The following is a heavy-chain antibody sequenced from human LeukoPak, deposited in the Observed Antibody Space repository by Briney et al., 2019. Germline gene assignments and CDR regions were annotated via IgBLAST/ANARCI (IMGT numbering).Heavy chain of an antibody. Sequence: SETLSLTCTVSGGSISSSSYYWGWIRQPPVKGLEWIRSIYYSGSTYYNPSLKSRVTISVDRSKNQFSLKLTFVTAADTAVYYCARSAFAEGYFDLWGRGTLVTASS. CDR1: GGSISSSSYY. V-gene: IGHV4-39*07. CDR2: IYYSGST. CDR3: ARSAFAEGYFDL. J-gene: IGHJ2*01.